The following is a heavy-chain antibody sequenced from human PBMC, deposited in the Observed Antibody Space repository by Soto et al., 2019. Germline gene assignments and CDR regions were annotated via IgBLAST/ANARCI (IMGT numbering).Heavy chain of an antibody. CDR2: ISSNGGST. D-gene: IGHD4-17*01. J-gene: IGHJ4*02. V-gene: IGHV3-64*07. Sequence: EVQLLESGGGLVQPGGSLRLSCSASGFIFRNYNMHWVRQAPGKGLEYVSGISSNGGSTFYADSVKGRFSISRDKSKNTLHLQMGSLRPEDMGTYYCARADYGTFGNWGQGTLVAVSS. CDR3: ARADYGTFGN. CDR1: GFIFRNYN.